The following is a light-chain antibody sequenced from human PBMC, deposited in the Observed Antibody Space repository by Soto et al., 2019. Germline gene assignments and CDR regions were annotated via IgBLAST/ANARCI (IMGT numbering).Light chain of an antibody. J-gene: IGKJ1*01. V-gene: IGKV1-5*03. CDR2: KAS. CDR3: QQYNDRWT. Sequence: DIQMTQSPSTLSASVGDRVTITCRASQSISRWLAWYQQKPGKAPNLLIYKASTLQSWVPSRFSGGGSGTEFTLTISSLQPDDCGTYYCQQYNDRWTLGQGTKVEIK. CDR1: QSISRW.